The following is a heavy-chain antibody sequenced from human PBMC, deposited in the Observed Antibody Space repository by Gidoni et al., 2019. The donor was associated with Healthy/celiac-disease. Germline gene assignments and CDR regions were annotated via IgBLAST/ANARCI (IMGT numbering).Heavy chain of an antibody. CDR3: ARRGIAALVYMVV. J-gene: IGHJ6*03. CDR1: GGAIRSSNYY. V-gene: IGHV4-39*01. CDR2: MYYSGNT. Sequence: QLQLQESGPGLVKPSETLSRTGTVSGGAIRSSNYYGDRIRQSPGQGLELIGSMYYSGNTYYNPSLTSRVTISEATSNHPFSLKLNSVTAADTAVYSCARRGIAALVYMVVWGKGTTVTVSS. D-gene: IGHD6-6*01.